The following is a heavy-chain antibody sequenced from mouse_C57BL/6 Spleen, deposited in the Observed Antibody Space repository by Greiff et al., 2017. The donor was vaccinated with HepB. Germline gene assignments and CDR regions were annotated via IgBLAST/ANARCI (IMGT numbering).Heavy chain of an antibody. D-gene: IGHD2-5*01. J-gene: IGHJ2*01. CDR3: AREVEYSNYDY. V-gene: IGHV1-81*01. CDR1: GYTFTSYG. Sequence: QVHVKQSGAELARPGASVKLSCKASGYTFTSYGISWVKQRTGQGLEWIGEIYPRSGNTYYNEKFKGKATLTADKSSSTAYMELRSLTSEDSAVYFCAREVEYSNYDYWGQGTTLTVSS. CDR2: IYPRSGNT.